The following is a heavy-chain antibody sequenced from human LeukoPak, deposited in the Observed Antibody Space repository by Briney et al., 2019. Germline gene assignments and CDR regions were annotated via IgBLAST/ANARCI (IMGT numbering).Heavy chain of an antibody. V-gene: IGHV1-46*01. CDR1: GYTFTSYY. J-gene: IGHJ4*02. D-gene: IGHD3-22*01. CDR3: ARDLAQQYYYDNSGTAGSD. CDR2: ITPTGGNT. Sequence: ASVKVSCKASGYTFTSYYIHWVRQAPGQGLEWMGIITPTGGNTIYAQKFQGRVTMTRDMSTTTVYVELRSLRLDDTAVFYCARDLAQQYYYDNSGTAGSDWGQGTLVTVSS.